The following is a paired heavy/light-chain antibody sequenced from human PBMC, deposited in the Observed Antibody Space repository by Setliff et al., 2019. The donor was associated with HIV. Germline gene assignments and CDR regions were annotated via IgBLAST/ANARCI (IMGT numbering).Heavy chain of an antibody. Sequence: QVQLQESGPGLVKPSETLSLTCTVSGDSINNYYWTWIRQPAGKGLEWIGRVYSNGHTNYNPSLKSRLTLSVDTSKRQFSLKLSSLIAADTAVYYCARVKQLVPDQPIDVFDFWGQGTTVVVSS. V-gene: IGHV4-4*07. CDR3: ARVKQLVPDQPIDVFDF. D-gene: IGHD1-1*01. CDR2: VYSNGHT. CDR1: GDSINNYY. J-gene: IGHJ3*01.
Light chain of an antibody. J-gene: IGKJ2*01. CDR1: QSISTY. CDR3: QQSYTVMYT. CDR2: AAS. Sequence: DIQLTQSPSSLSASVGDRVTITCRASQSISTYLNWYQQHPGKAPKLLIYAASNLQIGVPSRFSGSGSGTDFTLTISSLQPEDSASYFCQQSYTVMYTFGQGTKLEIK. V-gene: IGKV1-39*01.